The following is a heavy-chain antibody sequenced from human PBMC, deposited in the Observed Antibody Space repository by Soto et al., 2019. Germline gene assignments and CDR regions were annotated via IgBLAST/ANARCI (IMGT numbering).Heavy chain of an antibody. CDR2: IYHSGST. CDR1: VGSISSSNW. J-gene: IGHJ4*02. V-gene: IGHV4-4*02. Sequence: QVQLQESGPGLVKPSGTLSLTCAVSVGSISSSNWWSWVRQPPGKWLEWIGEIYHSGSTNYNPALKSRVTISVDKSKNQFALKLSSVTAADTAVYYWARTRRDGYNWGNFDYWGQGTLVTVSS. CDR3: ARTRRDGYNWGNFDY. D-gene: IGHD5-12*01.